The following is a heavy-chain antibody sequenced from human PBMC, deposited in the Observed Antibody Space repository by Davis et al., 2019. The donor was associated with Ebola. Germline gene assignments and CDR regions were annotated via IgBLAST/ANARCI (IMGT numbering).Heavy chain of an antibody. V-gene: IGHV1-2*02. CDR3: ATNTGAYYYAMDV. CDR1: GYSFNDNY. CDR2: INPNTGDT. J-gene: IGHJ6*02. Sequence: ASVKVSCKASGYSFNDNYMRWVRQAPGQGLEWMGWINPNTGDTEYPQRFQGRVTMTRDTSIRTAYMELRRLRSDDTAVYYCATNTGAYYYAMDVWGQGTTVIVSS. D-gene: IGHD4/OR15-4a*01.